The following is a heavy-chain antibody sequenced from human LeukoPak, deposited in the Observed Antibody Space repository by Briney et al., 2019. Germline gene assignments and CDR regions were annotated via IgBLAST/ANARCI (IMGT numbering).Heavy chain of an antibody. J-gene: IGHJ4*01. V-gene: IGHV1-18*01. Sequence: GASVKVSCKTSGYTFSNYGISWVRQAPGQGLEWMGWITAYNGNRLYAQRFQGRITLTTDTSTSTSYMELRSLEYDDTAIYYCARDNDKVVDHGGQGTLVTVPS. CDR2: ITAYNGNR. CDR1: GYTFSNYG. CDR3: ARDNDKVVDH. D-gene: IGHD1-1*01.